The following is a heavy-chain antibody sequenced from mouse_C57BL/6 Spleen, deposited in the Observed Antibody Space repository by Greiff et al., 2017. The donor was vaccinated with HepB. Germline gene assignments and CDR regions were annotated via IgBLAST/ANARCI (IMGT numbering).Heavy chain of an antibody. J-gene: IGHJ3*01. CDR3: ALTAQVSWFAY. CDR2: INPNNGGT. D-gene: IGHD3-2*02. V-gene: IGHV1-26*01. Sequence: EVQLQQSGPELVKPGASVKISCKASGYTFTDYYMNWVKQSHGKSLEWIGDINPNNGGTSYNQKFKGKATLTVDKSSSTAYMELRSLTSEDSAVYYCALTAQVSWFAYWGQGTLVTVSA. CDR1: GYTFTDYY.